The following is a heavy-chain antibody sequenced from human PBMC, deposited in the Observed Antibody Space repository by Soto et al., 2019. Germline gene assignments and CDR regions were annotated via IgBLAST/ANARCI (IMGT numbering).Heavy chain of an antibody. CDR3: ARDYDFWSGPGAGYYYGMDV. Sequence: GASVKVSCKASGGTFSSYAISWVRQAPGRGLEWMGGIIPIFGTANYAQKFQGRVTITADESTSTAYMELSSLRSEDTAVYYCARDYDFWSGPGAGYYYGMDVWGQGTTVTVSS. V-gene: IGHV1-69*13. CDR2: IIPIFGTA. CDR1: GGTFSSYA. J-gene: IGHJ6*02. D-gene: IGHD3-3*01.